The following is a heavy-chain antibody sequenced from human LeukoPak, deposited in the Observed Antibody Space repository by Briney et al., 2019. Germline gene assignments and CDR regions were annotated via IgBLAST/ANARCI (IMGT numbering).Heavy chain of an antibody. CDR2: ISGSGGST. Sequence: GGSLRLSCAASGFTFSSYAMSWVRQAPGKGLEWVSAISGSGGSTYYADSVKGRFTISRDNSENTLYLQMNSLRAEDTAVYYCAKGAGQQLVLCNMDYWGQGTLVTVSS. J-gene: IGHJ4*02. CDR3: AKGAGQQLVLCNMDY. CDR1: GFTFSSYA. D-gene: IGHD6-13*01. V-gene: IGHV3-23*01.